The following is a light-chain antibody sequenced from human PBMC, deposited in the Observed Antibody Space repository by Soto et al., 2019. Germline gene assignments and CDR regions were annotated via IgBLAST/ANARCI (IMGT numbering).Light chain of an antibody. CDR3: QQYTNWPPNT. CDR2: GAS. Sequence: EILMTQSPDTLSVSPGESATLSCRASQRFYSNLAWYQQRPSQAPGPLIYGASARATGVPARFSGRGSGTEFTLTISSLQSEDFAVYYCQQYTNWPPNTFGQGTRLEIK. V-gene: IGKV3-15*01. J-gene: IGKJ5*01. CDR1: QRFYSN.